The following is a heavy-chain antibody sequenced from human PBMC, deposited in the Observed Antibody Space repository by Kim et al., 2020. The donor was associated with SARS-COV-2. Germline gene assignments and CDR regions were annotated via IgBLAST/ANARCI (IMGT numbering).Heavy chain of an antibody. CDR1: GGSINNYY. CDR3: ARGGVATIWSY. CDR2: MFYSGST. Sequence: SETLSLTCTVSGGSINNYYWSWIRQPLGKGLEWIGYMFYSGSTNYNPSLKSRVTMSVVTSKNQFSLNLTSVTPADTAVYYCARGGVATIWSYWGQGTLV. J-gene: IGHJ4*02. D-gene: IGHD5-12*01. V-gene: IGHV4-59*01.